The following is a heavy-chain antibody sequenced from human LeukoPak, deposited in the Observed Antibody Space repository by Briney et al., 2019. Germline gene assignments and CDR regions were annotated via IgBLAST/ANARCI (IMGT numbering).Heavy chain of an antibody. D-gene: IGHD6-13*01. V-gene: IGHV4-4*07. Sequence: SETLSLTCTVSGGSISSYYWSWIRQPAGKGLEWIGRIYTSGSTNYNPSLKSRVTMSVDTSKNQFSLKLSSVTAADTAVYYCARDGIAAAGGDYYYYMDVWGKGTTVTVSS. J-gene: IGHJ6*03. CDR1: GGSISSYY. CDR3: ARDGIAAAGGDYYYYMDV. CDR2: IYTSGST.